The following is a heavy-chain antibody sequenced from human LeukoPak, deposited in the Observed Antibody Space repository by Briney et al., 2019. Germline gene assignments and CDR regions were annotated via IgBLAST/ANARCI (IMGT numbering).Heavy chain of an antibody. J-gene: IGHJ4*02. CDR1: DFTFKNFS. V-gene: IGHV3-30-3*01. CDR3: ARPIAAAGKDDY. D-gene: IGHD6-13*01. Sequence: PGGSLRLSCSASDFTFKNFSMNWVRQAPGKGLEWVAVISYDGSNKYYADSVKGRFTISRDNSKNTLYLQMNSLRVEDTAVYYCARPIAAAGKDDYWGQGTLVTVSP. CDR2: ISYDGSNK.